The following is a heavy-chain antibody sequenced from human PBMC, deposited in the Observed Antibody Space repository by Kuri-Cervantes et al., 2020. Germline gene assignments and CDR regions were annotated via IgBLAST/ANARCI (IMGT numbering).Heavy chain of an antibody. Sequence: ASVKVSCKTSGYTFTYYYIHWVRQAPGQGLEWMGWINPNSGGTNYAQRFQGRVTMTGNTSISTAYMELSSLRSEDTAVYYCARESQGFDYWGQGTLVTVSS. CDR3: ARESQGFDY. J-gene: IGHJ4*02. V-gene: IGHV1-2*02. CDR1: GYTFTYYY. CDR2: INPNSGGT.